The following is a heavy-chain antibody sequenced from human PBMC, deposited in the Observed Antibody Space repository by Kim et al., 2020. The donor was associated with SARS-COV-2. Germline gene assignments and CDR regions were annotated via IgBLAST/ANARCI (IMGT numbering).Heavy chain of an antibody. Sequence: STTYAQKCQGRVTMTRDTSTGTVFMELSSLRSDDTAVYYCARVTPVATFDYWGQGTLVTVSS. CDR3: ARVTPVATFDY. V-gene: IGHV1-46*01. D-gene: IGHD5-12*01. J-gene: IGHJ4*02. CDR2: ST.